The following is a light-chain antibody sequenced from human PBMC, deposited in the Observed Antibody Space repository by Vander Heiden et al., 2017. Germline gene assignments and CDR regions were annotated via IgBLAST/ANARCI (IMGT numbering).Light chain of an antibody. J-gene: IGKJ1*01. V-gene: IGKV1-5*01. CDR1: QSISSW. CDR2: DAS. Sequence: TQRPQSPSTLSASVGDRVTITCRASQSISSWLAWYQQKPGKAPKLLIYDASSLESGVPSRFSGSGSGTEFTLTISSLQPDDFATYYCQQYNSYSRTFGQGTKVEIK. CDR3: QQYNSYSRT.